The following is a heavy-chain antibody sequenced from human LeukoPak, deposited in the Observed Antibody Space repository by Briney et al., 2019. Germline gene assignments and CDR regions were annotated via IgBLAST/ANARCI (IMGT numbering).Heavy chain of an antibody. CDR1: GFTVISNY. CDR3: ARPSRGAGLDY. Sequence: GGSLSLSCAASGFTVISNYMSWVRQAPGKGLEWVSVIYSGGSTYYADSVKGRFTISRDNSKNTLYLQMNSLRAEDTAVYYCARPSRGAGLDYWGQGTLVTVSS. CDR2: IYSGGST. D-gene: IGHD6-6*01. J-gene: IGHJ4*02. V-gene: IGHV3-53*01.